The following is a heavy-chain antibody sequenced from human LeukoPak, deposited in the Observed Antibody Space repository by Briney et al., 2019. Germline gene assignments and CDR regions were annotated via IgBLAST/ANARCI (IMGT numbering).Heavy chain of an antibody. CDR1: GFTFSSYA. CDR3: AKGLVYGDDY. Sequence: GGSLRLSCAASGFTFSSYAMSWVRQAPGKGLEWVSAISGSGGSTYYADAVKGRYTISRDNSKTTRYLQMNSLRAEDTAVYYCAKGLVYGDDYWGQGTLVTVSS. D-gene: IGHD4-17*01. J-gene: IGHJ4*02. CDR2: ISGSGGST. V-gene: IGHV3-23*01.